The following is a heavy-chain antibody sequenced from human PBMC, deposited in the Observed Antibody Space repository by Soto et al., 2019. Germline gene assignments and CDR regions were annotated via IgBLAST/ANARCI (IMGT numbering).Heavy chain of an antibody. CDR1: EFSFSSYA. V-gene: IGHV3-23*01. D-gene: IGHD6-13*01. CDR2: ISATGTTT. J-gene: IGHJ4*02. CDR3: ATYRSPFDY. Sequence: GGSLRLSCAASEFSFSSYALNWVRQAPGKGLEWVSAISATGTTTYYADSVKGRFTISRDNSKRTLFLQMDSLSPEDTAVYYCATYRSPFDYCGQGTLVTVSS.